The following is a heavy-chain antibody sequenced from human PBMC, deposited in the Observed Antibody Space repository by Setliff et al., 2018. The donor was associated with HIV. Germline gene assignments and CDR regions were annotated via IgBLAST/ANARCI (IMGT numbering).Heavy chain of an antibody. D-gene: IGHD2-21*01. Sequence: SLRLSCAASGFTFTSYAMNWVRQAPGKGLEWVSSISGSGSTTYYADSVKGRLTISRDNSQNALYLHMNSLRAEDTAVYYCAKLQEGHVYSHYDSWGQGTLVTVSS. CDR3: AKLQEGHVYSHYDS. CDR1: GFTFTSYA. V-gene: IGHV3-23*01. J-gene: IGHJ4*02. CDR2: ISGSGSTT.